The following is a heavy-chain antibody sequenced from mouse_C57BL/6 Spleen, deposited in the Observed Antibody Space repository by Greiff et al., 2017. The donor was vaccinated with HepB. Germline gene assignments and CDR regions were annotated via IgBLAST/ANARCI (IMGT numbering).Heavy chain of an antibody. CDR1: GFTFSSYG. V-gene: IGHV5-6*01. Sequence: EVQGVESGGDLVKPGGSLKLSCAASGFTFSSYGMSWVRQTPDKRLEWVATISSDGSYTYYPDSVKGRFTISRDNTKNTLYLQMSSLKSEDTAMYYCARQAYYYGSHYYAMDNWGQGTSVTVSS. CDR3: ARQAYYYGSHYYAMDN. CDR2: ISSDGSYT. D-gene: IGHD1-1*01. J-gene: IGHJ4*01.